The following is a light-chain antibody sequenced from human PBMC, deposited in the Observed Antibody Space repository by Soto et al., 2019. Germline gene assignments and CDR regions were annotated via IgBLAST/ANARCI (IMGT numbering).Light chain of an antibody. J-gene: IGLJ1*01. CDR3: SSSPSGGSCV. V-gene: IGLV2-14*01. CDR2: DVS. Sequence: QSVLTHLASVSGCPGAAVPITCTGTRSDVAAYNFVSCYQQHPGKAPRLMVSDVSNPPSGVSDPFSGSKSGHTACLTISGLHPEDDPAYYSSSSPSGGSCVYRTGSKVTVL. CDR1: RSDVAAYNF.